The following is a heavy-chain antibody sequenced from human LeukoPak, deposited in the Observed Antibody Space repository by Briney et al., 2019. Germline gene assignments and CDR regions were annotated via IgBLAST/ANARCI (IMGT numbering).Heavy chain of an antibody. CDR1: GYSFTSCW. D-gene: IGHD3-10*01. V-gene: IGHV5-10-1*01. CDR2: IDPSDSYT. CDR3: ARIEYYYGSGSYSYFDY. Sequence: GESLKISCKGSGYSFTSCWISWVRQMPGKGLEWMGRIDPSDSYTNYSPSFQGHVTISADKSISTAYLQWSSLKASDTAMYYCARIEYYYGSGSYSYFDYWGQGTLVTVSS. J-gene: IGHJ4*02.